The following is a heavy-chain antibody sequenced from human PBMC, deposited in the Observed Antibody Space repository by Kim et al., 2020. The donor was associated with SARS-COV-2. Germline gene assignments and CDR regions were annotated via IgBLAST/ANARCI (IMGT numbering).Heavy chain of an antibody. J-gene: IGHJ4*02. CDR3: ARGREGYISSWYLDY. V-gene: IGHV4-59*09. D-gene: IGHD6-13*01. Sequence: NPTLKSRVPISVDPSKHQFSLKLSSVTAADTAVYYCARGREGYISSWYLDYWGQGTLVTVSS.